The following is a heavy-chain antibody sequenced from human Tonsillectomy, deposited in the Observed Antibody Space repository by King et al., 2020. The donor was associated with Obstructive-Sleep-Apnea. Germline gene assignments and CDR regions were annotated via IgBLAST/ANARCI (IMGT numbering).Heavy chain of an antibody. CDR3: ARGDCSGASCYSLSAFDI. D-gene: IGHD2-15*01. CDR2: IGTAGDT. CDR1: GFTFSSYD. Sequence: VQLVESGGGLVQPGGSLRLSCAASGFTFSSYDMHWVRQAPGKGLEWVSVIGTAGDTYYPDSVKGRFTISRENAKNSLYLQMNSLRAGDTAVYYCARGDCSGASCYSLSAFDIWGQGTVVTVSS. J-gene: IGHJ3*02. V-gene: IGHV3-13*01.